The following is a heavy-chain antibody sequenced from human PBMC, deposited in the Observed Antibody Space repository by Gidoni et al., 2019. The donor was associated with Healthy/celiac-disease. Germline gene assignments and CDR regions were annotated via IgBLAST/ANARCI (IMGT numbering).Heavy chain of an antibody. CDR3: AKVNYYDSSGYYSLYYYYYYGMDV. V-gene: IGHV3-30*18. D-gene: IGHD3-22*01. Sequence: QVQLVESGGGVVQPGRSLRLSCAASGFTFSSSGMHWVRQAPGKGLEWVAVISYDGSNKYYADSVKGRFTISRDNSKNTLYLQMNSLRAEDTAVYYCAKVNYYDSSGYYSLYYYYYYGMDVWGQGTTVTVSS. CDR2: ISYDGSNK. J-gene: IGHJ6*02. CDR1: GFTFSSSG.